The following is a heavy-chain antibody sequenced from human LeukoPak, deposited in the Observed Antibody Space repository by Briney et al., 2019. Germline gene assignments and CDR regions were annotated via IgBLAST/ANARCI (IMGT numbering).Heavy chain of an antibody. CDR1: GGSFSGYY. CDR2: INHSGST. CDR3: ARHTPKIYYYYDSSGYGY. D-gene: IGHD3-22*01. V-gene: IGHV4-34*01. Sequence: PSETLSLTCAVYGGSFSGYYWSWIRQPPGKGLEWIGEINHSGSTNYNPSLKSRVTISVDASTHHFSLKLSSVTAADTAVYYCARHTPKIYYYYDSSGYGYWGQGTLVTVSS. J-gene: IGHJ4*02.